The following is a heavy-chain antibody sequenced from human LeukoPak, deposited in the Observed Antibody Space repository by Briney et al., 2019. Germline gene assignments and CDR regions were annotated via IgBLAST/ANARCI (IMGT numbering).Heavy chain of an antibody. Sequence: GGSLRLSCAASGFTVSSNYMSWVRQAPGKGLEWVAFIRYDASNKYYADSVKGRFTISRDNSKNTLYLQMNSLRAEDTAVYYCATDVHPGNNWFDPWGQGTLVTVSS. J-gene: IGHJ5*02. CDR1: GFTVSSNY. CDR2: IRYDASNK. CDR3: ATDVHPGNNWFDP. V-gene: IGHV3-30*02. D-gene: IGHD1-1*01.